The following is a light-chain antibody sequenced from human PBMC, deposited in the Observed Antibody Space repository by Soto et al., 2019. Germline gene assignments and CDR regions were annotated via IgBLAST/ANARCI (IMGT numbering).Light chain of an antibody. CDR1: QGISSF. Sequence: DIQLTQSPSFLSATVGDRVTITCRASQGISSFLAWYQQEAGKAPKLLIYAASTLQSGVPSRFSGSGSGTEFTLTISSLQPEDFATYYCQQLDNYPLTFGGGTKVDIK. V-gene: IGKV1-9*01. CDR2: AAS. J-gene: IGKJ4*01. CDR3: QQLDNYPLT.